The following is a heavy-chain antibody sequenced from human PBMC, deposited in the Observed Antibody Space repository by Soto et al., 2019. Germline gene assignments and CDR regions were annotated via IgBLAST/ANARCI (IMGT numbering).Heavy chain of an antibody. Sequence: EVQLVEAGRGLVQPGGSPRLSCAASGFTFSTFWMHWVRQAPGKGLVWVSRIDADGRRTSYADSVKGRFTISRDNAKNTLYLQMNSLRAEDTAVYYCARDSSWTGYSAQFDYWGQGILVTVSS. CDR3: ARDSSWTGYSAQFDY. J-gene: IGHJ4*02. CDR2: IDADGRRT. D-gene: IGHD3-9*01. V-gene: IGHV3-74*01. CDR1: GFTFSTFW.